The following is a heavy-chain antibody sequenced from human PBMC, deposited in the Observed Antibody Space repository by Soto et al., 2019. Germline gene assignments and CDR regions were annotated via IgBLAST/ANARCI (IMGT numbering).Heavy chain of an antibody. CDR2: ISYDGSNK. CDR1: GFTFSSYG. Sequence: QVQLVESGGGVVQPGRSLRLSCAASGFTFSSYGMHWVRQAPGKGLEWVAVISYDGSNKYYADSVKGRVTSSRDNSKNTLYLQMNSLRAEDTAVYYFAQWHSSGDGYFDYWGQGTLVTVSS. CDR3: AQWHSSGDGYFDY. J-gene: IGHJ4*02. D-gene: IGHD3-22*01. V-gene: IGHV3-30*18.